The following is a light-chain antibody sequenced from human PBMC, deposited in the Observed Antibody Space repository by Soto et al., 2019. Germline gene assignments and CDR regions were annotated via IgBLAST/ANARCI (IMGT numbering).Light chain of an antibody. CDR2: GAS. J-gene: IGKJ1*01. Sequence: SPATRSLSPGVRASLSCRSSRSVNNNYLPWYPQNPGQAPRLLIFGASTRATGIPDRFIESGSGTEFILTMGRLERDDFAIGHCYQHGGSPGPFSQVTKVYI. CDR3: YQHGGSPGP. V-gene: IGKV3-20*01. CDR1: RSVNNNY.